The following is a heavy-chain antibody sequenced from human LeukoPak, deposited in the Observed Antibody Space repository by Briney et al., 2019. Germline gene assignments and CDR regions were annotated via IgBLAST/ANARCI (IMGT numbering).Heavy chain of an antibody. CDR2: ISYDGSNK. Sequence: GGSLRLSGAASGFTFSSYAMPWFRQAPGKGLEWVAVISYDGSNKYYADSVKGRFTISRDNSKNTLYLQMNSLRAEDTAVYYCARVYSGSPYYFDYWGQGTLVTVSS. D-gene: IGHD1-26*01. V-gene: IGHV3-30*04. CDR1: GFTFSSYA. J-gene: IGHJ4*02. CDR3: ARVYSGSPYYFDY.